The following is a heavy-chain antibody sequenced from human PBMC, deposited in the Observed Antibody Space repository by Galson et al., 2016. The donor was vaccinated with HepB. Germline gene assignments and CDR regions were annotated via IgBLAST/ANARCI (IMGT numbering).Heavy chain of an antibody. D-gene: IGHD3-10*01. CDR3: ARGLGGSGSFHF. V-gene: IGHV1-3*01. Sequence: SVKVSCKASGYTFTSYAFHWVRQAPGQRLEWVGSINGGTGDTESSQKFQDRVIFSRDTSASTAYMEIRGLRSEDTAVIYCARGLGGSGSFHFWGQGTLVIVSS. CDR1: GYTFTSYA. CDR2: INGGTGDT. J-gene: IGHJ4*02.